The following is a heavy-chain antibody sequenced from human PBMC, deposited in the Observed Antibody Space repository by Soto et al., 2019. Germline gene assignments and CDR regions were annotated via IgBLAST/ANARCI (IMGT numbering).Heavy chain of an antibody. J-gene: IGHJ6*02. D-gene: IGHD6-13*01. CDR1: GFTFDDYT. Sequence: GGSLRLSCAASGFTFDDYTMHWVRQAPGKGLEWVSLISWDGGSTYYADSVKGRFTISRDNSKNSLYLQMNSLRTEDTALYYCAKAPPYVSVKQQPNRNYYYYGMDVWGQGTTVTVSS. V-gene: IGHV3-43*01. CDR3: AKAPPYVSVKQQPNRNYYYYGMDV. CDR2: ISWDGGST.